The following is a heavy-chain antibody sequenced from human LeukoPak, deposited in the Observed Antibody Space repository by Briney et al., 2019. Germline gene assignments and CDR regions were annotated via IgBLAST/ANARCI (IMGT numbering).Heavy chain of an antibody. V-gene: IGHV3-23*01. J-gene: IGHJ4*02. CDR2: ISGSGGSA. D-gene: IGHD3-3*01. CDR1: GFTFSSYA. CDR3: AKGLRSTIVTAVLDY. Sequence: GGSLRLSCAASGFTFSSYAMSWVRQAPGKGLEWVSAISGSGGSAYYADSVNGRFTISRDNSKITLYLQMNSLRAEDTAAYYCAKGLRSTIVTAVLDYWGQGTVVIVSA.